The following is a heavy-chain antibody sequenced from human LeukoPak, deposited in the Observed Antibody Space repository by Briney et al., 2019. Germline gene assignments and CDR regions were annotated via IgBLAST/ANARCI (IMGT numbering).Heavy chain of an antibody. Sequence: PSYTVSLTCTVSGCSISNGDYYWSCIRHPPGKALEGSGYLYYSESTYYNLSLKSRVTISVDTSKNQFSLKPSSVTAADTAVYYCASWIRVGLNFDYWGQGTMVTVSS. D-gene: IGHD2-2*01. J-gene: IGHJ4*02. CDR3: ASWIRVGLNFDY. CDR2: LYYSEST. V-gene: IGHV4-30-4*08. CDR1: GCSISNGDYY.